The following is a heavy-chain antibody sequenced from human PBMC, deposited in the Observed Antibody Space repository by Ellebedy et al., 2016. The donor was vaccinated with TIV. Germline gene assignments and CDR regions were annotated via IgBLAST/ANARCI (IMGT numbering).Heavy chain of an antibody. CDR3: ARDINPGWGDYYDSSGYLKS. Sequence: PGGSLRLSCAASGFTFSSYSMHRVRQAPGKGLEWVSSISSDSRYIYDADSVKGRFTISRDNAKKSLYLQMNRLRAEDTAVYYCARDINPGWGDYYDSSGYLKSWGQGTLVTVSS. D-gene: IGHD3-22*01. J-gene: IGHJ5*02. CDR1: GFTFSSYS. V-gene: IGHV3-21*01. CDR2: ISSDSRYI.